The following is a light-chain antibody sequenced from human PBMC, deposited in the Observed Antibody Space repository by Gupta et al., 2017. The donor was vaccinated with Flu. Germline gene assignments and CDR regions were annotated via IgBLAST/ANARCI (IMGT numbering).Light chain of an antibody. J-gene: IGKJ4*01. V-gene: IGKV4-1*01. CDR2: WAS. Sequence: SLGARATINCKSSHSLLYNSNSKNYLAWYQKKPGQPPKVLIYWASTRESGVPDRFSGSGSGTDFTLTISSLQAEDVAVYYCQHYYTTSLTFGGGTKVEIK. CDR3: QHYYTTSLT. CDR1: HSLLYNSNSKNY.